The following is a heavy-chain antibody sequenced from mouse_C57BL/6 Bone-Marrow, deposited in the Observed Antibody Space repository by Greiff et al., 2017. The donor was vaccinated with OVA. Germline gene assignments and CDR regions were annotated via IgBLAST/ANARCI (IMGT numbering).Heavy chain of an antibody. CDR3: ARSERLRDDYDD. V-gene: IGHV1-76*01. D-gene: IGHD2-2*01. Sequence: QVQLKESGAELVRPGASVKLSCKASGYTFTDYYISWVKQRPGQGLEWIARIYPGSGNIYYNEKFKGKATLTAEKSSSTAYMQLSSLTSDDSAVYFGARSERLRDDYDDWGQGTTLTVSA. J-gene: IGHJ2*01. CDR2: IYPGSGNI. CDR1: GYTFTDYY.